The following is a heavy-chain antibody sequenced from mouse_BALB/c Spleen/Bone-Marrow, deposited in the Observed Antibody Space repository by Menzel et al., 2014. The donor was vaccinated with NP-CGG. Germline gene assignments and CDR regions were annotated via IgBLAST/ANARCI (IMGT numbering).Heavy chain of an antibody. Sequence: VQLQQPGPELVKPGASVKISCKASGYTFTDYNMHWVKQSHGKSLEGIGYIYPYNGGTGYNQKFKSKATLTVDNSSSPASMELRSLTSEDSAVYYCARGGDRYDDWFAYWGQGTLVTVSA. J-gene: IGHJ3*01. CDR3: ARGGDRYDDWFAY. D-gene: IGHD2-14*01. V-gene: IGHV1S29*02. CDR1: GYTFTDYN. CDR2: IYPYNGGT.